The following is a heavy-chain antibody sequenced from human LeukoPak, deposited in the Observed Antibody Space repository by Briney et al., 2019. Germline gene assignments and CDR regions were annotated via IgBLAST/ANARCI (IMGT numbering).Heavy chain of an antibody. Sequence: SETLSLTCAVSGYSISSGYYWGWIRQPPGKGLEWIGIIYHSGSTYYNPSLKSRVTISVDTSKNQFSLKLSTVTAADTAVYYCARQGDQLLSLNWFDPWGQGTLVTVSS. CDR2: IYHSGST. CDR3: ARQGDQLLSLNWFDP. CDR1: GYSISSGYY. V-gene: IGHV4-38-2*01. D-gene: IGHD2-2*01. J-gene: IGHJ5*02.